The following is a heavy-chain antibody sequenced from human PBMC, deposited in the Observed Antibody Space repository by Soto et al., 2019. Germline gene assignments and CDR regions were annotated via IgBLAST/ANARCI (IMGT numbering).Heavy chain of an antibody. Sequence: LGESLKISCKGSGYSFTSYWIGWVRQMPGKGLEWMGIIYPGDSDTRYSPSFQGQVTISADKSISTAYLQWSSLKASDTAMYYCARLHVDIVATTYYYYGMDAWGQGTTVTV. J-gene: IGHJ6*02. CDR3: ARLHVDIVATTYYYYGMDA. V-gene: IGHV5-51*01. D-gene: IGHD5-12*01. CDR2: IYPGDSDT. CDR1: GYSFTSYW.